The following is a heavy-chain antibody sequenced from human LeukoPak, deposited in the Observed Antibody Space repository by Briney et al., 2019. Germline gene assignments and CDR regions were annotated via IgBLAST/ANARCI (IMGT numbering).Heavy chain of an antibody. CDR1: GFTFSSYA. CDR3: VRGCSDTCYGFDY. Sequence: PGGSLRLSCAASGFTFSSYAMNWVRQAPGKGLEWVSSISGSGGSTSYADSVKGRFTISRDISTNTLYLQMNSLRAEDTAIYYCVRGCSDTCYGFDYWGQGTLVTVSS. CDR2: ISGSGGST. J-gene: IGHJ4*02. V-gene: IGHV3-23*01. D-gene: IGHD2-15*01.